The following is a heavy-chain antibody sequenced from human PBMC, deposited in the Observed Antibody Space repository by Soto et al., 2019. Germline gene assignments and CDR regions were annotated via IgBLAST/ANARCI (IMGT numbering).Heavy chain of an antibody. CDR3: ARGTNYYAY. CDR2: IYLSGRT. CDR1: GDSISSSNW. J-gene: IGHJ4*02. V-gene: IGHV4-4*02. D-gene: IGHD3-22*01. Sequence: ASETLSLTCGVSGDSISSSNWWSWVRQPPGKGLDWIGEIYLSGRTNYNPSLQSRVTISVDKSRNQFSLHLSSVTAADTAVYYCARGTNYYAYWGQGTLVTVSS.